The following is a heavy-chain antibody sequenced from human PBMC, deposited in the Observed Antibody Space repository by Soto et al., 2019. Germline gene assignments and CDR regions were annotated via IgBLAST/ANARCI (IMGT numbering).Heavy chain of an antibody. J-gene: IGHJ5*02. CDR3: ARERYCSGGSCYRWFDP. CDR2: IIPIFGTA. V-gene: IGHV1-69*06. D-gene: IGHD2-15*01. Sequence: SVKVSCSASGDTFSSYASSWVRQAPGQGLEWMGGIIPIFGTANYAQKFQGRVTITADKSTSTAYMEPSSLRSEDTAVYYCARERYCSGGSCYRWFDPWGQGTLVTVSS. CDR1: GDTFSSYA.